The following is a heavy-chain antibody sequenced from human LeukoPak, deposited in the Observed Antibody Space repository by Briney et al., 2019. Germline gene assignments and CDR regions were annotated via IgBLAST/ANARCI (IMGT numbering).Heavy chain of an antibody. V-gene: IGHV3-23*01. Sequence: GGSLRLSCAASGFTFSSYAMSWVPQAPGKGLEWVSAISGSGGSTYYADSVKGRFTISRDNSKNTLYLQMNSLRAEDTAVYYCAKDRRDYYDSSGFDYWGQGTLVTVSS. CDR3: AKDRRDYYDSSGFDY. J-gene: IGHJ4*02. CDR2: ISGSGGST. CDR1: GFTFSSYA. D-gene: IGHD3-22*01.